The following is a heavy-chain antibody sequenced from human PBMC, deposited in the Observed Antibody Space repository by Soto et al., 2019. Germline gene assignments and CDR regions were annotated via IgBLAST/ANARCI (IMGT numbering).Heavy chain of an antibody. CDR2: INSDGSST. V-gene: IGHV3-74*01. Sequence: EVQLVESGGGLVQPGGSLRLSCAASGFTFSSYWMHWVRQAPGKGLVWVSRINSDGSSTSYADSVKGRFTISRDNAKNTLYLQMNSLRAEDTAVYYCARAPLLLWGLGDYSYYMDVWGKGTTVTVSS. CDR1: GFTFSSYW. D-gene: IGHD2-2*01. CDR3: ARAPLLLWGLGDYSYYMDV. J-gene: IGHJ6*03.